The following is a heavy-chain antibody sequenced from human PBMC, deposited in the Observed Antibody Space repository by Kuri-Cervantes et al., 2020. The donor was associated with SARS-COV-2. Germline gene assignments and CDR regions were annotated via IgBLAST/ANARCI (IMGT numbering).Heavy chain of an antibody. CDR1: GYSISSGYY. J-gene: IGHJ4*02. CDR2: IYYSGST. CDR3: ASHGAQQLVRY. V-gene: IGHV4-38-2*01. D-gene: IGHD6-6*01. Sequence: SQTLSLTCAVSGYSISSGYYWGWIRQPPGKGPEWIGSIYYSGSTYYNPSPKSRVTISVDTSKNQFSLKLSSVTAADTAVYYCASHGAQQLVRYWGQGTLVTISS.